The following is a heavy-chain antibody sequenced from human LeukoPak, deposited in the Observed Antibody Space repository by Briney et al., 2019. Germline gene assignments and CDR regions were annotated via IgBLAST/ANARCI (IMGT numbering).Heavy chain of an antibody. V-gene: IGHV1-18*01. CDR3: ARDTGIAVAGTGVFDY. J-gene: IGHJ4*01. CDR1: GYTFTNYG. CDR2: ISGYNGKT. Sequence: ASVTASCKASGYTFTNYGISWVRQAPGQGLEWMGWISGYNGKTNYAQKLQGRVTMTTDTSTSTAYMELRSLRSDDTAVYYCARDTGIAVAGTGVFDYSGHGTLVTVSS. D-gene: IGHD6-19*01.